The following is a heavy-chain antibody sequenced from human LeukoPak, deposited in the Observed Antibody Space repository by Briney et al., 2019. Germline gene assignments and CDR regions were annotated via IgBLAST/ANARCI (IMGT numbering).Heavy chain of an antibody. J-gene: IGHJ4*02. V-gene: IGHV4-59*08. CDR1: GGSISSYY. Sequence: SETLSLTCTVSGGSISSYYWSWIRQPPGKGLEWIAYIYYSGDTNYNPSLKSRVTISIDTSKNQFSLKLSSVTAADTAVYYCETQLGNIDYWGQGTLVTVSS. D-gene: IGHD2/OR15-2a*01. CDR3: ETQLGNIDY. CDR2: IYYSGDT.